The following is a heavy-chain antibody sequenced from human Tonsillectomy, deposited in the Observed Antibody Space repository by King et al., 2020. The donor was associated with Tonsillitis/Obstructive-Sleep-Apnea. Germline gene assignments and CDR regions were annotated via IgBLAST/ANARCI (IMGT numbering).Heavy chain of an antibody. CDR2: INGGKGDT. CDR3: SSGPSDVFDI. Sequence: QLVQSGAEVKKPGASVKVSCKASGYSFTGYAVHWVRQAPGQRLEWMGWINGGKGDTKYSQKFQGRVSITRDTTASTAYMELSSLRSEDTAIYYCSSGPSDVFDIWGQGTMVTVSS. V-gene: IGHV1-3*01. J-gene: IGHJ3*02. CDR1: GYSFTGYA.